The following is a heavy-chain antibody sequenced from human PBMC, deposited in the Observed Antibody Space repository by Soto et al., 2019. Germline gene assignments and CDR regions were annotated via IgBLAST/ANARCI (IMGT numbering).Heavy chain of an antibody. CDR3: AGAVAVAADFDY. CDR2: INAGNGNT. Sequence: QVQLVQSGAEEKKPGASVKVSCKASGYTFTGYAMHWVRQAPGQRLEWMGWINAGNGNTKYSQKFQGRVTITRDTSGSTAYKELSSLISEDTAVYYCAGAVAVAADFDYWGQGTLVTVSS. J-gene: IGHJ4*02. CDR1: GYTFTGYA. V-gene: IGHV1-3*05. D-gene: IGHD6-19*01.